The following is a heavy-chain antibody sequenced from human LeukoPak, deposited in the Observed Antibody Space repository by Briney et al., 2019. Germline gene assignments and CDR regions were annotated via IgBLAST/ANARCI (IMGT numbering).Heavy chain of an antibody. CDR3: ARLNGGN. J-gene: IGHJ4*02. V-gene: IGHV4-59*08. Sequence: SETLSLTCTVSGDSIGTYYWSWIRQPPGKGLEWIGYIDYSGSTAYNPSLNGRVAVSLDASKNQFSLKLRSVTAADTAVYYCARLNGGNWGPGILVTVSS. CDR1: GDSIGTYY. D-gene: IGHD4-23*01. CDR2: IDYSGST.